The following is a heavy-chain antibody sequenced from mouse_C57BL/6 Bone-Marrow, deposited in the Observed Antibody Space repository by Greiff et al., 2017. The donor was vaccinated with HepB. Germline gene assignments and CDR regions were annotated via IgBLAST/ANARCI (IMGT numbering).Heavy chain of an antibody. D-gene: IGHD1-1*01. V-gene: IGHV1-39*01. J-gene: IGHJ2*01. Sequence: EVQGVESGPELVKPGASVKISCKASGYSFTDYNMNWVKQSNGKSLEWIGVINPNYGTTSYNQKFKGKATLTVDQSSSTAYMQLNSLTSEDSAVYYCARWSRPYYYGSSYYFDYWGQGTTLTVSS. CDR2: INPNYGTT. CDR3: ARWSRPYYYGSSYYFDY. CDR1: GYSFTDYN.